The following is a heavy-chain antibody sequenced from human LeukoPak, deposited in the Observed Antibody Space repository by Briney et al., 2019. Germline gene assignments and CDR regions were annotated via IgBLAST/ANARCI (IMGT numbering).Heavy chain of an antibody. D-gene: IGHD1-26*01. Sequence: GESLKISCKGSGYSFTSYWIGWVRQMPGKGLEWMGIIYPGDSDTRYRPSFQGQVTISADKSISTAYLQWSSLKASDTAMYYCARSGLRATEWFDPWGQGTLVTVSS. CDR1: GYSFTSYW. J-gene: IGHJ5*02. V-gene: IGHV5-51*01. CDR2: IYPGDSDT. CDR3: ARSGLRATEWFDP.